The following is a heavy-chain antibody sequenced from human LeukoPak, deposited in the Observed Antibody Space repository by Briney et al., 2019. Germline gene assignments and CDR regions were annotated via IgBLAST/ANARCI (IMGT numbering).Heavy chain of an antibody. V-gene: IGHV4-34*01. CDR1: GGSFSGYY. CDR2: INHSGST. J-gene: IGHJ2*01. CDR3: ARDHLGYFDL. Sequence: SETLSLTCAVYGGSFSGYYWSWIRQPPGKGLEWIGEINHSGSTNYNPSLKSRVTISVDTSKNQFSLKLSSVTAADTAVYYCARDHLGYFDLWGRGTLVTVSS.